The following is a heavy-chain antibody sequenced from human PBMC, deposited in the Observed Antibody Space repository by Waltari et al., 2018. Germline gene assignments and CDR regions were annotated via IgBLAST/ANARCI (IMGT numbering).Heavy chain of an antibody. J-gene: IGHJ5*02. D-gene: IGHD4-17*01. CDR3: ARDPGGDYSLNWFDP. CDR2: IWYDGSNK. CDR1: GFTFRSYG. V-gene: IGHV3-33*01. Sequence: QVQLVESGGGVVQPGRSLRLSCAASGFTFRSYGMHWVRQAPGKGLEWVAVIWYDGSNKYYADSVKGRFTISRDNSKNTLYLQMNSLRAEDTAVYYCARDPGGDYSLNWFDPWGQGTLVTVSS.